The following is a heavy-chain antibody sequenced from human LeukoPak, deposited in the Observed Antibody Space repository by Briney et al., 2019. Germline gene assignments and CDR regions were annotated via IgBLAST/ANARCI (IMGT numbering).Heavy chain of an antibody. CDR3: ARGKASAGNPYYYYGMDV. D-gene: IGHD6-13*01. CDR1: EYNFASYW. V-gene: IGHV5-51*01. Sequence: LGESLKISCKGSEYNFASYWIGWVRQMPGKGLEWMGIIYPGDSEARYSPSFQGQVTISADKSISTAFLQWSSLKALDTAMYYCARGKASAGNPYYYYGMDVWGQGTTVTVSS. CDR2: IYPGDSEA. J-gene: IGHJ6*02.